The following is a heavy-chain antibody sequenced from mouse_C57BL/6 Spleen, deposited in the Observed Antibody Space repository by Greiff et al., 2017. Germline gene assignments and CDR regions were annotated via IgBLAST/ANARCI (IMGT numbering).Heavy chain of an antibody. Sequence: VQLQQSGPGLVQPSQSLSITCTVSGFSLTSYGVHWVRQSPGKGLEWLGVIWRGGSTDYNAAFMSRLSITKDNTKSKVFFKMNSLQADDTAIYYCAKNEGLIYDGYYGFAYWGQGTLVTVSA. V-gene: IGHV2-5*01. CDR3: AKNEGLIYDGYYGFAY. CDR2: IWRGGST. D-gene: IGHD2-3*01. CDR1: GFSLTSYG. J-gene: IGHJ3*01.